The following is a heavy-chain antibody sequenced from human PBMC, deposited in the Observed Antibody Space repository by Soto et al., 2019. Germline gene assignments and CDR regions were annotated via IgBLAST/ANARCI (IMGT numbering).Heavy chain of an antibody. V-gene: IGHV3-21*01. D-gene: IGHD3-10*01. J-gene: IGHJ4*02. CDR1: GFTFSSYS. Sequence: GGSLRLSCAASGFTFSSYSMNWVRQAPGKGLEWVASISNASSFIYSADSVKGRFTISRDNSKNTLYLQMNSLRAEDTAVYYCARESDYYGSGSFDYWGQGTLVTVSS. CDR2: ISNASSFI. CDR3: ARESDYYGSGSFDY.